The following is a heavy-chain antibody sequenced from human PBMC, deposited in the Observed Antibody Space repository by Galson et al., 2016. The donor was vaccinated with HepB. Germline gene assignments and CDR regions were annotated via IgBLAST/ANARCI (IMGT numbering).Heavy chain of an antibody. CDR3: ARLGGGQWLGEGFDY. Sequence: QSGAEVKKPGESLKISCKGSGFSFTTYWIGWVRQMPGKDLEWLGIIYPGDSHTIYSPSFQGQVTISADKSISTAYLQWRTLKASDTAMYYCARLGGGQWLGEGFDYWGQGTLVTVSS. CDR2: IYPGDSHT. CDR1: GFSFTTYW. J-gene: IGHJ4*02. V-gene: IGHV5-51*01. D-gene: IGHD6-19*01.